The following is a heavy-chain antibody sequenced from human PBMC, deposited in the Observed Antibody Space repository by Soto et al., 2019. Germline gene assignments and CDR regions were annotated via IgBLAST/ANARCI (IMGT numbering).Heavy chain of an antibody. V-gene: IGHV5-51*01. Sequence: PGESLKISCKGSGYSFTSYWIGWVRQMPGKGLEWMGIIYPGDSDTRYSPSFQGQVTISADKSISTAYLQWSSLKASDTAMYYCARFFTSIAAADNYYYYGMDVWGQGTTVTVS. D-gene: IGHD6-13*01. J-gene: IGHJ6*02. CDR1: GYSFTSYW. CDR2: IYPGDSDT. CDR3: ARFFTSIAAADNYYYYGMDV.